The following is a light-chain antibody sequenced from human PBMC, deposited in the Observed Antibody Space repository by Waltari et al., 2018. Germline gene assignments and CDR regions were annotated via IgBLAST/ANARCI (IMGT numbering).Light chain of an antibody. J-gene: IGKJ1*01. Sequence: DIQMTQSQSSLSASVGDRVTITCRASQGISNSLAWYQQKPGKAPKLLLYAASRLESGVPSRFRGGGSGTDYPLTISSLQPEDFAAYYCQQYYSTPQTFDQGTKVEIK. CDR2: AAS. V-gene: IGKV1-NL1*01. CDR3: QQYYSTPQT. CDR1: QGISNS.